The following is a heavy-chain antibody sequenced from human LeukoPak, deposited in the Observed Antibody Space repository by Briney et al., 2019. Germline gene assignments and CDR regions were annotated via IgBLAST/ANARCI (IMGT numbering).Heavy chain of an antibody. CDR2: IYSGGST. Sequence: GGSLRLSCAATGFTVSSNYMSLVRQALGKGLEWVSVIYSGGSTYYADSVKGRFTISRDNSKNTLYLQMNSLRAEDTAVYYCARPGVTGYYYMDVWGKGTTVTVSS. CDR3: ARPGVTGYYYMDV. CDR1: GFTVSSNY. D-gene: IGHD1-1*01. J-gene: IGHJ6*03. V-gene: IGHV3-53*01.